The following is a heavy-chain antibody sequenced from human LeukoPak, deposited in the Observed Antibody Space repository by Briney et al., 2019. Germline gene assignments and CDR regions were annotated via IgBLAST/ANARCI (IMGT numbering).Heavy chain of an antibody. Sequence: SETLSLNCTVYGGPFNHYYWTWIRQSPGMGLEWIGEINESGSTNYDPSLKSRVTISVDTSKNQLSLKLTSVTAADTAVFYCATRVGRYNYYFGMDVWGQGPTVPAPS. CDR2: INESGST. V-gene: IGHV4-34*01. CDR1: GGPFNHYY. J-gene: IGHJ6*02. CDR3: ATRVGRYNYYFGMDV. D-gene: IGHD1-26*01.